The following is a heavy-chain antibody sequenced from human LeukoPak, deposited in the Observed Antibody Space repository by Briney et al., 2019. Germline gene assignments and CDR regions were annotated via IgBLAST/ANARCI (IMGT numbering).Heavy chain of an antibody. J-gene: IGHJ4*02. CDR2: IYTSGST. Sequence: PSETLSLTCTVSGGSISSYYWSWIRQPAGKGLEWIGRIYTSGSTNYNPSLKSRVTMSVDTSKNQFSLKLSSVTAVDTAVYYCARDLLAAAAVTYFDYWGQGTLVTVSS. CDR1: GGSISSYY. V-gene: IGHV4-4*07. CDR3: ARDLLAAAAVTYFDY. D-gene: IGHD6-13*01.